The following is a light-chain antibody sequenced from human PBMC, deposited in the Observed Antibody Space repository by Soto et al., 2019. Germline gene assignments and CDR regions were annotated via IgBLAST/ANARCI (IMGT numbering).Light chain of an antibody. Sequence: QSALTQTASVSGSPGQSITISCTGTSSDVGTYNLVSWYQQNPGKSPKLMIYEASKRPSGVSDRFSGSKSGNTASLTISGLQAEDEADYYCCSYTSSSTLFGGGTKVTVL. CDR2: EAS. CDR3: CSYTSSSTL. J-gene: IGLJ2*01. CDR1: SSDVGTYNL. V-gene: IGLV2-23*01.